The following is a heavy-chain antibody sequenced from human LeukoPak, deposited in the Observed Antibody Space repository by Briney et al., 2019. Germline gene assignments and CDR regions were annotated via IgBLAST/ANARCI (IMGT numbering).Heavy chain of an antibody. CDR3: AAGYTMVRGVTPLLDV. Sequence: SETLSLTCTVSGGSISSYYWSWIRQPPGKGLEWIGYIYYSGSTNYNPSLKSRVTISVDTSKNQFSLKLSSVTAADTAVYYCAAGYTMVRGVTPLLDVWGQGTTVTVSS. CDR1: GGSISSYY. D-gene: IGHD3-10*01. J-gene: IGHJ6*02. CDR2: IYYSGST. V-gene: IGHV4-59*12.